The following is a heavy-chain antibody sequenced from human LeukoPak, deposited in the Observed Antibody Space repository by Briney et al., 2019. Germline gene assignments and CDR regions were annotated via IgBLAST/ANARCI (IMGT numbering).Heavy chain of an antibody. CDR1: GFTFSSYG. CDR2: IWYDGSNK. V-gene: IGHV3-30*02. CDR3: AKDNRDYYIDY. Sequence: GGSLRLSCAASGFTFSSYGVHWVRQAPGKGLAWVAVIWYDGSNKYYADSVKGRFTISRDNSKNTLYLQMNSLRAEDTAVYYCAKDNRDYYIDYWGQGTLVTVSS. D-gene: IGHD3-10*01. J-gene: IGHJ4*02.